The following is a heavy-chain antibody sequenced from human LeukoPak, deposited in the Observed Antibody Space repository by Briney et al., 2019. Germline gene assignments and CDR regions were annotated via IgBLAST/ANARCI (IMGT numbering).Heavy chain of an antibody. Sequence: SETLSLTCTVSGDSIDSYYWSWIRQPPGKGLEWMGYIYYRGTTSYNPFLKSRVTISVDTSKNQFSLKLNSVTAADTAVYYCARLPRYGGYDHFDYWGQGILVIVSS. CDR3: ARLPRYGGYDHFDY. J-gene: IGHJ4*02. V-gene: IGHV4-59*12. CDR2: IYYRGTT. CDR1: GDSIDSYY. D-gene: IGHD5-12*01.